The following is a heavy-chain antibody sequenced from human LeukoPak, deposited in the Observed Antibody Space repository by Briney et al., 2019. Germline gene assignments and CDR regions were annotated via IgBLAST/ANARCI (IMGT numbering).Heavy chain of an antibody. J-gene: IGHJ4*02. V-gene: IGHV3-30*04. D-gene: IGHD1-1*01. CDR2: ISNNGDYI. Sequence: GRSLRLSCAASGISFSIYTMHWFRQAPGKGLEWVAVISNNGDYINYADSVRGRFTISRDNSRDTLYLQMNSLRGEDTAVYSCARERASCYFDYWGRGTLVTVSS. CDR1: GISFSIYT. CDR3: ARERASCYFDY.